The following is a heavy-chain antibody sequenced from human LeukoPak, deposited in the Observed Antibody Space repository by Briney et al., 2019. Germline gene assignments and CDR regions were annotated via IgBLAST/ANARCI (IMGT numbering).Heavy chain of an antibody. J-gene: IGHJ4*02. Sequence: PGGSLRLSCAASGFTFSSYAMHWVRQAPGKGLEWVAVISYDGSNKYYADSVKGRFTISRDNSKNTLYLQMNSLRAEDTAVYYCAKDGVDYGGNPRFDYWGQETLVTVSS. CDR1: GFTFSSYA. CDR2: ISYDGSNK. V-gene: IGHV3-30-3*01. D-gene: IGHD4-23*01. CDR3: AKDGVDYGGNPRFDY.